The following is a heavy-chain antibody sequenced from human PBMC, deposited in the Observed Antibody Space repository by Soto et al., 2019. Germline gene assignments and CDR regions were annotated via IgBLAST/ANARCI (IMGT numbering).Heavy chain of an antibody. D-gene: IGHD6-13*01. CDR1: GGTFSSYA. CDR2: IVPLFRTT. J-gene: IGHJ6*02. Sequence: QVQLVQSGAEAKKPGSSVKVSCKTSGGTFSSYAISWVRQAPGQGLEWMGGIVPLFRTTNYAQKFQGRVTITADTSTYTVYRELSGLRSGDTAVYYCARGGYSSTWSNLFDRSGLDVWGQGTTVTVSS. V-gene: IGHV1-69*06. CDR3: ARGGYSSTWSNLFDRSGLDV.